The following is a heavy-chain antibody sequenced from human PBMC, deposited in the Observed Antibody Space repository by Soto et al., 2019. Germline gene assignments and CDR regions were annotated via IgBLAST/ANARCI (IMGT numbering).Heavy chain of an antibody. J-gene: IGHJ4*02. Sequence: QVQLVESGGGLVKPGGSLRLSCAASGFTFSDYYMSWIRQAPGKGLEWVSYISSSSSYTNYADSVKGRFTISRDNAKNSLYLQMNSLRADYTAVYYCARVTYYYDMDYWGQGTLVTVSS. CDR1: GFTFSDYY. CDR2: ISSSSSYT. D-gene: IGHD3-22*01. V-gene: IGHV3-11*05. CDR3: ARVTYYYDMDY.